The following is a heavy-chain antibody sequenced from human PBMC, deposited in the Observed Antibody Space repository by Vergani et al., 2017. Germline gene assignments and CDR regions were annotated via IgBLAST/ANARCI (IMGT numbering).Heavy chain of an antibody. CDR1: GFTFSSCW. V-gene: IGHV3-7*01. CDR2: IKQDGSEK. J-gene: IGHJ4*02. D-gene: IGHD3-10*01. CDR3: AGGLWFGEPAMS. Sequence: EVQLVESGGGLVQPGGSLRLSCAASGFTFSSCWMSWVRQAPGKGLEWVANIKQDGSEKYYVDSVKGRFTISRDNAKNSLYLQMNSLRAEDTAVYYWAGGLWFGEPAMSGGQGTLVTVSS.